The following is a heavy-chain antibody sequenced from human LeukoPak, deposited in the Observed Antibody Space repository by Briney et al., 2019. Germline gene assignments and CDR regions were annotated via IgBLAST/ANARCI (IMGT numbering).Heavy chain of an antibody. CDR3: ARPSTSPIVEHFQH. CDR2: ISSSSSTM. D-gene: IGHD2-2*01. CDR1: GFTFSSYS. Sequence: GGSLRLSCAASGFTFSSYSMNWVRQAPGKGLEWVSYISSSSSTMYYADSVKGQFTISRDNAKNSLYLQMNSLRAEDTAVYYCARPSTSPIVEHFQHWGQGTLVTVSS. V-gene: IGHV3-48*01. J-gene: IGHJ1*01.